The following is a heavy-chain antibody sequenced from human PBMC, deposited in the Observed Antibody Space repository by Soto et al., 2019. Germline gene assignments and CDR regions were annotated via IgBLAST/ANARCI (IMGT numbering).Heavy chain of an antibody. J-gene: IGHJ4*02. D-gene: IGHD2-2*01. CDR1: GDTFNNYV. Sequence: QVQLVQSGAEVRKPGSSVTVSCETSGDTFNNYVINWVRQAPGQGPEWMGRIIPIVGKTIYAQRFPGRVTITADKATTTVYMDLSSLRIDDTAVYFCAREGTSTSTGMDYWGQGSLVTVSS. CDR2: IIPIVGKT. CDR3: AREGTSTSTGMDY. V-gene: IGHV1-69*04.